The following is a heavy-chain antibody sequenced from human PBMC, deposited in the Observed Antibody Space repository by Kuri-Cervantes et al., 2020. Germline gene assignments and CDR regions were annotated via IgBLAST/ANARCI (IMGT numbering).Heavy chain of an antibody. CDR2: INPNSGGT. D-gene: IGHD2-2*01. Sequence: ASVKVSCKASGYTFTGYYMHWVRQAPGQGLEWMGWINPNSGGTNYAQKFQGWVTMTRDTSISTAYMELSRLRSDDTAVYYCASVMEGCSSTSCYDAFDIWGQGTMVTVSS. CDR3: ASVMEGCSSTSCYDAFDI. V-gene: IGHV1-2*04. CDR1: GYTFTGYY. J-gene: IGHJ3*02.